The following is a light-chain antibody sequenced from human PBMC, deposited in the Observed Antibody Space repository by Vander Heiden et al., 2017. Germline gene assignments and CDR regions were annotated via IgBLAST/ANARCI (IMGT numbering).Light chain of an antibody. CDR2: VGTGGMEG. CDR1: SGYSRYK. J-gene: IGLJ2*01. V-gene: IGLV9-49*01. Sequence: QPVLTQSPSASASLRASVTLTSTLSSGYSRYKVDWYQQRPGKGPRFVMRVGTGGMEGSKGDDIPDRFSVLGSGLNRYLTIKNIQEEDESDYHCGADHGYGTNFVYVFGGGTKLTVL. CDR3: GADHGYGTNFVYV.